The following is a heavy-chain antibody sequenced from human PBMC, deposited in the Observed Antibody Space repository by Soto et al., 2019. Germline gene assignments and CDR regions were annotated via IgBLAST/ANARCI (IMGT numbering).Heavy chain of an antibody. CDR2: IYPSDST. J-gene: IGHJ4*02. V-gene: IGHV4-30-2*01. CDR3: ASEAVVTATIDY. Sequence: PSETLSLTCAVSGGSFSSGGYSWCWIRQLQGMGLEWIGYIYPSDSTYYNPHLTSRVTKSVNRSKHQFTLKLSSVTAADTAVYYCASEAVVTATIDYWGQGTLVTVSS. D-gene: IGHD2-21*02. CDR1: GGSFSSGGYS.